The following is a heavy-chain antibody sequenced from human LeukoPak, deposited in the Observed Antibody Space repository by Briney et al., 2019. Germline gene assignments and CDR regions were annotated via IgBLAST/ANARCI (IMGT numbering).Heavy chain of an antibody. V-gene: IGHV3-23*01. D-gene: IGHD4-4*01. J-gene: IGHJ5*02. CDR2: ISGSGGST. CDR1: GFTFSSYA. CDR3: AKGPHDYSNYNWFDP. Sequence: GGSLRLSCAASGFTFSSYAMSWVRQAPGKGLEWVSAISGSGGSTYYADSVKGRFTISRDNSKNTLYLQMNSLRAEDTAVYYCAKGPHDYSNYNWFDPWGQGTLVTVSS.